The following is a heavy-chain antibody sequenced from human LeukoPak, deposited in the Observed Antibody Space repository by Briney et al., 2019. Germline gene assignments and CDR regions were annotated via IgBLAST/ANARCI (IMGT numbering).Heavy chain of an antibody. D-gene: IGHD2-15*01. J-gene: IGHJ5*02. CDR2: IYYSGST. CDR3: ARGWQLLLRNWFDP. Sequence: SETLSLTCTVSGGSISSSSYYWGWIRQPPGKGLEWIGSIYYSGSTYYNPSLKSRVTISVDTSKNQFSLKLSSVTAADTAVYYCARGWQLLLRNWFDPWGQGTLVTVSS. CDR1: GGSISSSSYY. V-gene: IGHV4-39*07.